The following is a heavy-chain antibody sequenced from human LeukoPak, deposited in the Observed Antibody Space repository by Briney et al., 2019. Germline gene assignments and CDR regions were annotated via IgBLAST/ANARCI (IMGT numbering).Heavy chain of an antibody. CDR3: ARDGGLGYCSGGSCYSDY. J-gene: IGHJ4*02. CDR1: GFTVSSNY. CDR2: IYSGGST. V-gene: IGHV3-53*01. Sequence: GGSLRLSCAASGFTVSSNYMSWVRQAPGKGLEWVSVIYSGGSTYYADSVKGRFTISRGNSKNTLYLQMNSLRAEDTAVYYCARDGGLGYCSGGSCYSDYWGQGTLVTVSS. D-gene: IGHD2-15*01.